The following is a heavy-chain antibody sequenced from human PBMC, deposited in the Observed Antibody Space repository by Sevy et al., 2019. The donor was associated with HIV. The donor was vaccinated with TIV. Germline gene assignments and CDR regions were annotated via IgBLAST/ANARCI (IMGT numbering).Heavy chain of an antibody. CDR1: GFSFSDHR. Sequence: GGSLRLSCVGSGFSFSDHRMHWVRQAPGKGLEWMAVISYDGRNTKYKADSVKGRFTISRDNSKNKLYLQMNSLGAEDTAIYYCARDRGEILSSAFDYWGQGTLVTVSS. CDR3: ARDRGEILSSAFDY. D-gene: IGHD3-16*01. V-gene: IGHV3-30*03. CDR2: ISYDGRNTK. J-gene: IGHJ4*02.